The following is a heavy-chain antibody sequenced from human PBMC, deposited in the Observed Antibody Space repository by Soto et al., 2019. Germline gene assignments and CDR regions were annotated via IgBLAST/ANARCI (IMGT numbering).Heavy chain of an antibody. CDR3: ARHRVMEWLLQYHYYGMDV. CDR2: IYPGDSDT. CDR1: GYSFTSYW. V-gene: IGHV5-51*01. D-gene: IGHD3-3*01. Sequence: GESLKISCKGSGYSFTSYWIGWVRQMPGKGLEWMGIIYPGDSDTRYSPSFQGQVTISADKSISTAYLQWSSLKASDTAMYYCARHRVMEWLLQYHYYGMDVWGQGTTVTVSS. J-gene: IGHJ6*02.